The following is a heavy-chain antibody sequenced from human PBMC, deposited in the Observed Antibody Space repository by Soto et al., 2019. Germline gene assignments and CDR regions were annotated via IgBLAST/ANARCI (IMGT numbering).Heavy chain of an antibody. CDR3: ARGGEGRSSWLDFDY. CDR1: GYTFTSYG. Sequence: ASVKVSCKASGYTFTSYGISWVRQAPGQGLEWMGWISAYNGNTNYAQKLQGRVTMTTDTSTSTAYMELRSLRSDDTAVYYCARGGEGRSSWLDFDYWGQGTLVTVSS. D-gene: IGHD6-13*01. J-gene: IGHJ4*02. V-gene: IGHV1-18*01. CDR2: ISAYNGNT.